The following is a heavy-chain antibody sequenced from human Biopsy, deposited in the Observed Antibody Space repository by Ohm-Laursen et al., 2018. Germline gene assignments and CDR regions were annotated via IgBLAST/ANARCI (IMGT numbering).Heavy chain of an antibody. CDR2: NYYSGST. CDR1: GRFHSRDY. V-gene: IGHV4-59*01. Sequence: TLSLLCSVSGRFHSRDYWRWIPQPPRKALEWVGYNYYSGSTNYNPSLKSRVPISVDTAKNQFSMRLNSVSAADTAVYYCVRATNSTGWPYYYFYGMDVWGQGTTVTVSS. CDR3: VRATNSTGWPYYYFYGMDV. D-gene: IGHD2/OR15-2a*01. J-gene: IGHJ6*02.